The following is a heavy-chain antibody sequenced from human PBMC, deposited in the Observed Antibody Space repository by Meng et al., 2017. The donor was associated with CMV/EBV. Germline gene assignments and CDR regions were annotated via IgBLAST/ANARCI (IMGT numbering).Heavy chain of an antibody. CDR2: IYYSGST. V-gene: IGHV4-39*07. CDR1: GGSISSSSYY. J-gene: IGHJ6*02. CDR3: ARGIVVVPAALSYYYYYGMDV. D-gene: IGHD2-2*01. Sequence: SETLSLTCTVSGGSISSSSYYWGWIRQPPGKGLEWIGSIYYSGSTYYNPSLKSRVTISVDTSKNQFSLKLSSVTAADTAVYYCARGIVVVPAALSYYYYYGMDVWGQGTTVTVSS.